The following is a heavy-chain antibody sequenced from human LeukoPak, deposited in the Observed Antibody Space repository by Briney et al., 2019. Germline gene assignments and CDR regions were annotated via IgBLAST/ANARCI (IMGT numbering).Heavy chain of an antibody. CDR2: INPNSGGT. V-gene: IGHV1-2*02. Sequence: ASVKVSCKASGYTFTGYYMHWVRQAPGQGLEWMGWINPNSGGTNYAQKLQGRVTMTTDTSTSTAYMELRSLRSDDTAVYYCARDKAVADSWKAFDIWGQGTMVTVSS. CDR3: ARDKAVADSWKAFDI. J-gene: IGHJ3*02. CDR1: GYTFTGYY. D-gene: IGHD6-19*01.